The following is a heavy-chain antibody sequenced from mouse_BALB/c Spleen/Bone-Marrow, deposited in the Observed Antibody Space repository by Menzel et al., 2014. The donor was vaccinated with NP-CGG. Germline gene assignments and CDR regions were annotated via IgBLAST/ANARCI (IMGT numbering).Heavy chain of an antibody. J-gene: IGHJ2*01. CDR1: GFNIKDYY. D-gene: IGHD2-1*01. Sequence: VQLKESGAELVRPGALVKLSCKASGFNIKDYYVHWMKQRPEQGLEWIGWIDPENGVTIYELTFQGKASITADTSSNTAYLQLSSLTSEDTAVYFCASGTYGNYFDYWGQGTTLTVSS. V-gene: IGHV14-1*02. CDR2: IDPENGVT. CDR3: ASGTYGNYFDY.